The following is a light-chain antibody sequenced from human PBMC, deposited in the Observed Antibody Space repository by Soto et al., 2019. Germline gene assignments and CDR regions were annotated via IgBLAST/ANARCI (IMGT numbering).Light chain of an antibody. Sequence: QSALTQPASVSGSPGQSITISCTGTSSDVGGYNYDSWYQQHPGKAPKLMIYDVSNRPSGVSNRFSGSKSGNTASLTISGLQAEDEADYYCSSYRSSSTLYVFGTGTKLTVL. CDR1: SSDVGGYNY. V-gene: IGLV2-14*01. J-gene: IGLJ1*01. CDR2: DVS. CDR3: SSYRSSSTLYV.